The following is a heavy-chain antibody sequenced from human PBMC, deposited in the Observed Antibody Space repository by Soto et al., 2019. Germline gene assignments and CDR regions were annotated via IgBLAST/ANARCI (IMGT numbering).Heavy chain of an antibody. CDR1: GGSFTSNNW. Sequence: SGTLSLTCAVSGGSFTSNNWWTWVRQPPGQGLEWIGEIYRTGSTNYTPSLKSRVTISLDKSENQFSLKVTSLTAADTAVYYCASRDPGTSVDYWGKGTLVTDSS. J-gene: IGHJ4*02. CDR3: ASRDPGTSVDY. D-gene: IGHD1-7*01. V-gene: IGHV4-4*02. CDR2: IYRTGST.